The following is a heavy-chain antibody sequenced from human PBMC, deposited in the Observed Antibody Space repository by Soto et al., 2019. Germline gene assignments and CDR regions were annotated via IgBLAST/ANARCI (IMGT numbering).Heavy chain of an antibody. CDR2: INPSGGST. CDR3: ARELIQILGYCSSTSCYGFDY. CDR1: GYTFTSYY. D-gene: IGHD2-2*01. Sequence: GASVKVSCKASGYTFTSYYMHWVRQAPGQGLEWMGIINPSGGSTSYAQKFQGRVTMTRDTSTSIVYMELSSLRSEDTAVYYCARELIQILGYCSSTSCYGFDYWGQGTRVTVSS. J-gene: IGHJ4*02. V-gene: IGHV1-46*03.